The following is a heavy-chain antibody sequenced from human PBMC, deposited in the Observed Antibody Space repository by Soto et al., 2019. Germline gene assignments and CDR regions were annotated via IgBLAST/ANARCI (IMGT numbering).Heavy chain of an antibody. Sequence: ASVKVSCKASGYTFTSYYMHWVRQAPGQGLEWMGIINPSGGSTSYAQKFQGRVTMTRDTSTSTVYMELSSLRSEDTAVYYCARDQNYYDSSGYGWFDPWGQGTLVTVLL. J-gene: IGHJ5*02. CDR1: GYTFTSYY. V-gene: IGHV1-46*01. CDR2: INPSGGST. D-gene: IGHD3-22*01. CDR3: ARDQNYYDSSGYGWFDP.